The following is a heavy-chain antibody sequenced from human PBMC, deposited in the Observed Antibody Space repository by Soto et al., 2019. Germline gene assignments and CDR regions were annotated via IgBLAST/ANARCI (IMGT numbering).Heavy chain of an antibody. CDR3: ARQLVEKNYFDY. D-gene: IGHD6-6*01. CDR2: IYYRGST. CDR1: GGPVTSGNHY. J-gene: IGHJ4*02. Sequence: SETLSLTCTVSGGPVTSGNHYWSWIRQPPGKGLEWIGYIYYRGSTKYNPTLKSRVTISVDTSKNQFSLKLSSVTAADTAVYYCARQLVEKNYFDYWGQGTLVTVSS. V-gene: IGHV4-61*01.